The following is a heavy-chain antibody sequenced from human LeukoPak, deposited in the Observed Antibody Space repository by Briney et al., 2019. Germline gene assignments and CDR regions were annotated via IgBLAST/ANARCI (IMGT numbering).Heavy chain of an antibody. J-gene: IGHJ3*02. CDR2: IYHSGST. CDR3: ASGGWFGELIGHDAFDI. Sequence: PSETLSLTCTVSGYSISSGYYWGWIRQPPGKGLEWIGSIYHSGSTYYNPSLKSRVTISLDTSKNQFSLKLSSVTAADTAVYYCASGGWFGELIGHDAFDIWGQGTMVTVSS. D-gene: IGHD3-10*01. V-gene: IGHV4-38-2*02. CDR1: GYSISSGYY.